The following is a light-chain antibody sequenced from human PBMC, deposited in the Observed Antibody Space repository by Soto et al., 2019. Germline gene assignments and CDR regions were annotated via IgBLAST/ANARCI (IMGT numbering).Light chain of an antibody. V-gene: IGKV1-5*03. J-gene: IGKJ3*01. Sequence: DIQVTQSPSSLSASVGDSVTITCRASQIINTWLAWYQQKPGKAPKLLIYRASNLLNGVPSRFSGSGSGTEFTLTNSSLQPDDFSIYYCQQYYPYSGTFGRGTKVDL. CDR2: RAS. CDR3: QQYYPYSGT. CDR1: QIINTW.